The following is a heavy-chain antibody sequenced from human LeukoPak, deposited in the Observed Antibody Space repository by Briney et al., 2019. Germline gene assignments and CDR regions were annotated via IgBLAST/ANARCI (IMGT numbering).Heavy chain of an antibody. CDR1: GGSFSGYY. CDR3: ASVQTAPYYYYMDV. D-gene: IGHD1-14*01. CDR2: INHSGST. Sequence: SETLSLTCAVYGGSFSGYYWSWIRKPPGKGLEWIGEINHSGSTNYNPSLKSRVTISVDTSKNQFSLKLSSVTAEDTAVYYCASVQTAPYYYYMDVWGKGTTVTVSS. V-gene: IGHV4-34*01. J-gene: IGHJ6*03.